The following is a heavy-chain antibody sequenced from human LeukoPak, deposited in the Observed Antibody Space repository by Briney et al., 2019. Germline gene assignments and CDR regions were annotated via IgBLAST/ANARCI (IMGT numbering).Heavy chain of an antibody. Sequence: ASVKVSCKVSGYTLTELSIHWVRPAPGKRRGWMGGFDPEDGETIYAQKFQGRVTMTEDTSTDTAYMELSSLRSEDTAVYYCATEPMVRGVTLYWGQGTLVTVSS. J-gene: IGHJ4*02. D-gene: IGHD3-10*01. CDR1: GYTLTELS. V-gene: IGHV1-24*01. CDR3: ATEPMVRGVTLY. CDR2: FDPEDGET.